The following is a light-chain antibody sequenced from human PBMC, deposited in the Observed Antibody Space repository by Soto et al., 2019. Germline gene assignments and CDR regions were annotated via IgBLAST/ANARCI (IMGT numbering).Light chain of an antibody. Sequence: DIQMIQSPPSLTPPVGRRVTITCWASRRVGDWLARYQQNPGKAPELLIFDASNLKRGVSSRFSGSGSGTEFTLTISRLQPDDVATYYCLQYSSHSWTFGQGTKVDI. V-gene: IGKV1-5*01. CDR2: DAS. J-gene: IGKJ1*01. CDR3: LQYSSHSWT. CDR1: RRVGDW.